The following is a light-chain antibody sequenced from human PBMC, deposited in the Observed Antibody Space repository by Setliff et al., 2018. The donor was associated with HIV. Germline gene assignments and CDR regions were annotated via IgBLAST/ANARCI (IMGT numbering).Light chain of an antibody. CDR1: TSDIGSYNR. CDR2: EVN. V-gene: IGLV2-23*02. J-gene: IGLJ1*01. Sequence: QSALTQPPSVSGSPGQSIIISCTGTTSDIGSYNRVSWYQQRPGTAPKLIIYEVNKRPSGVSNRFSGAKSGTTASLAISGLQADDEGDYYCCSYAGSNIFVVFGTGTKVTVL. CDR3: CSYAGSNIFVV.